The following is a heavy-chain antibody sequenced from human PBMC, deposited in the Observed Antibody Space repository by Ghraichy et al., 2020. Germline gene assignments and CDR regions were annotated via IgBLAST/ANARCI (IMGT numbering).Heavy chain of an antibody. CDR1: GFTFSNFA. CDR3: SRDSESTGGNLIFHY. V-gene: IGHV3-48*02. CDR2: IRTSSDI. Sequence: LSLTCAASGFTFSNFALNWVRQAPGKGLEWISYIRTSSDIYYADSVKGRFTISRDNAKNSLYLQMNSLRDEDTALYYCSRDSESTGGNLIFHYWGQGTLVTVSP. J-gene: IGHJ4*02. D-gene: IGHD4-23*01.